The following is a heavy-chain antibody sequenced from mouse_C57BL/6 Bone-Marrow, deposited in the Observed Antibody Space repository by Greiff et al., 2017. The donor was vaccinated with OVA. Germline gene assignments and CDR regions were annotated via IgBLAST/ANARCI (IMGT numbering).Heavy chain of an antibody. D-gene: IGHD2-2*01. CDR1: GYTFTSYW. CDR3: ARGGSTMVTTD. J-gene: IGHJ2*01. V-gene: IGHV1-69*01. CDR2: IDPSDSYT. Sequence: QVQLQQPGAELVMPGASVKLSCKASGYTFTSYWMHWVKQRPGQGLEWIGEIDPSDSYTNYNQKFKGKSTLTVDKSSSTAYMQLSSLTSEDSAVYYCARGGSTMVTTDWGQGTTLTVSS.